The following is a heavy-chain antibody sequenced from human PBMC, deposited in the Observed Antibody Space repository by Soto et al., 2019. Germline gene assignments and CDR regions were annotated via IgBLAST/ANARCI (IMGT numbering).Heavy chain of an antibody. Sequence: ASVKVSCKASGYTFTSYGISWVRQAPGQGLEWMGWISAYNGNTNYAQKLQERVTMTTDTSTSTAYMELSSLRSEDTAVYYCAADQSGWWFTNYWGQGTLVTVSS. CDR2: ISAYNGNT. J-gene: IGHJ4*02. V-gene: IGHV1-18*01. CDR1: GYTFTSYG. CDR3: AADQSGWWFTNY. D-gene: IGHD6-19*01.